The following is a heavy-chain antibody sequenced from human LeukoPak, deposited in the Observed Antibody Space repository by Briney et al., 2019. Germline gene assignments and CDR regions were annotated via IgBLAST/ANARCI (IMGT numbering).Heavy chain of an antibody. V-gene: IGHV4-39*01. CDR1: GGSISSSSYY. J-gene: IGHJ4*02. D-gene: IGHD3-22*01. CDR2: IYYSGST. CDR3: ARGPPQTYFHGNGYYYFDY. Sequence: PSETLSLTCTVSGGSISSSSYYWGWIRQPPGKGLEWIGSIYYSGSTYYNPSLKSRVTISVDTSKNQFSLKLSSVTAADTAVYYCARGPPQTYFHGNGYYYFDYWGQGTLVTVSS.